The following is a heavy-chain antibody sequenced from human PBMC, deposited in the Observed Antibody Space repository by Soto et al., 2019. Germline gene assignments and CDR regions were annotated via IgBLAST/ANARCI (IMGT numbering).Heavy chain of an antibody. CDR1: GFTFGNFW. Sequence: GGSLRLSCAASGFTFGNFWMHWVRQAPGKGLVWVSRINSDGSSTSYADSVKGRFTISRDNAENTLYLQMNSLRAEDTAVYYCARDLRAYYYVSGPYHNQSGYWGQGTLVTVSS. CDR3: ARDLRAYYYVSGPYHNQSGY. D-gene: IGHD3-10*01. V-gene: IGHV3-74*01. J-gene: IGHJ4*02. CDR2: INSDGSST.